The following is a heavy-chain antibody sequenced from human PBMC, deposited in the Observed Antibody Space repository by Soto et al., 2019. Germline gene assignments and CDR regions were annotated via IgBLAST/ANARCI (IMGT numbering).Heavy chain of an antibody. V-gene: IGHV1-18*01. D-gene: IGHD6-13*01. CDR3: ARAISSSWSYYFDY. CDR1: GYTFTSYG. CDR2: ISAYNGNT. J-gene: IGHJ4*02. Sequence: QVQLVQSGAEVKKPGSSVKVSCKASGYTFTSYGISWVRQAPGQGLEWMGWISAYNGNTNYAQKLEVRVTMNTDTSTSTAYMELRSLRSDDTAVYYCARAISSSWSYYFDYWGEGTLVTVSS.